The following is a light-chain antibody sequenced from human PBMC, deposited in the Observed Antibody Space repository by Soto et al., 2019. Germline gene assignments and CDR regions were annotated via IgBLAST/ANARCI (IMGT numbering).Light chain of an antibody. CDR3: QQYGSSPQT. V-gene: IGKV3-20*01. J-gene: IGKJ1*01. CDR1: QSVSSNY. CDR2: AAS. Sequence: PGERPSLSCRASQSVSSNYLAWFQQKLGQAPRLLIYAASSRATGIPDRFSGSGSGTDVTLTISRLEPEDFAVYYCQQYGSSPQTFGQGTKVDIK.